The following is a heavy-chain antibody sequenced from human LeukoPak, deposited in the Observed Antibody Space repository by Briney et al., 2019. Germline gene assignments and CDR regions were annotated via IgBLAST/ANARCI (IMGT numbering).Heavy chain of an antibody. V-gene: IGHV4-34*01. CDR2: INHSGST. J-gene: IGHJ6*03. Sequence: SETLSLTCAVYGGSFSGYYWSWIRQPPGKGLEWIGEINHSGSTNYNPSLKSRVTISVDTSKNQFSLKLSSVTAADTAVYYCARVRRAIYYYYMDVWGKGTTVTVSS. D-gene: IGHD1-14*01. CDR1: GGSFSGYY. CDR3: ARVRRAIYYYYMDV.